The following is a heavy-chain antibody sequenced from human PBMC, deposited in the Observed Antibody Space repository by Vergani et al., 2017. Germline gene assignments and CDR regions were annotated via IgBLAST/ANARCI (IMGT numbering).Heavy chain of an antibody. D-gene: IGHD2-15*01. CDR1: GFTFSSYG. V-gene: IGHV3-33*06. Sequence: QVQLVESGGGVVQPGRSLRLSCAASGFTFSSYGMHWVRQAPGKGLEWVAVIWYDGSNKYYADSVKGRFTISRDNSKNTLYLQMNSLRAEDTAVYYCAKDSRFALAATIYGWFDPWGQGTLVTVSS. CDR3: AKDSRFALAATIYGWFDP. J-gene: IGHJ5*02. CDR2: IWYDGSNK.